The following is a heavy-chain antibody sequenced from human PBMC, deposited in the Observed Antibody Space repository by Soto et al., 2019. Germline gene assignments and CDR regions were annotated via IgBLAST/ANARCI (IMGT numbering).Heavy chain of an antibody. CDR1: GFTLRSYS. V-gene: IGHV3-21*01. CDR3: AREADIVLMVCARPTPYYFDY. J-gene: IGHJ4*02. CDR2: ISSSSSYI. D-gene: IGHD2-8*01. Sequence: GALRLSCAAPGFTLRSYSMNWGRQAPGKGVGGVSSISSSSSYIYYADSVKGRFTISRDNAKNSLYLQMNSLRAEDTAVYYCAREADIVLMVCARPTPYYFDYWGQATLVTVSS.